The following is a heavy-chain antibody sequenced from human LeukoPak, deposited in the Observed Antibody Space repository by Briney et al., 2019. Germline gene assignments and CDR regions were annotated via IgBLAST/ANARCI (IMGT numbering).Heavy chain of an antibody. CDR2: ISGSGDTT. V-gene: IGHV3-23*01. CDR3: AKDASNYFWYFDL. Sequence: PGRSLRLSCAASGFTFSSYGMHWVRQAPGKGLEWVSGISGSGDTTYYADSVKGRFTISRDNSKNTLYLQMSSLRAEDTAVYYCAKDASNYFWYFDLWGRGTLVTVSS. D-gene: IGHD1-1*01. J-gene: IGHJ2*01. CDR1: GFTFSSYG.